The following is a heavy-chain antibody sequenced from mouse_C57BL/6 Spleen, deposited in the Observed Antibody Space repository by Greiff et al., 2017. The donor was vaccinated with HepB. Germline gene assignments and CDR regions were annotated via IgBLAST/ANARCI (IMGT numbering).Heavy chain of an antibody. J-gene: IGHJ2*01. D-gene: IGHD2-5*01. CDR1: GFTFSSYG. CDR2: ISSGGSYT. Sequence: EVKLVESGGDLVKPGGSLKLSCAASGFTFSSYGMSWVRQTPDKRLEWVATISSGGSYTYYPDSVKGRFTISRDNAKNTLYLQMSSLKSEDTAMYYCARQGDSNYYFDYWGQGTTLTVSS. V-gene: IGHV5-6*01. CDR3: ARQGDSNYYFDY.